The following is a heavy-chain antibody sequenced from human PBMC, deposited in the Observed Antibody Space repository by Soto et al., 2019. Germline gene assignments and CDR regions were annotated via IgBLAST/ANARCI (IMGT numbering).Heavy chain of an antibody. CDR1: GGTFSSYA. CDR2: IVPIFGTA. CDR3: ARDRAGMDV. V-gene: IGHV1-69*13. J-gene: IGHJ6*02. Sequence: GASVKVSFKASGGTFSSYALSWLRQAPGQGPEWMGGIVPIFGTANYAQKFQGRVTITADESTSTAYMELSSLRSADTAVYYCARDRAGMDVWGQGTTVTVSS.